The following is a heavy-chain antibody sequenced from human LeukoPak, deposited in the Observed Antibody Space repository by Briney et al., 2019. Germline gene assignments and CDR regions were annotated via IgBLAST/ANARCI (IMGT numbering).Heavy chain of an antibody. CDR3: AREGEIGYDLSDY. CDR1: GYTFTNYY. J-gene: IGHJ4*02. V-gene: IGHV1-46*01. D-gene: IGHD5-12*01. CDR2: INPSGGST. Sequence: GASVTVSCKASGYTFTNYYMNWVRQAPGQGLEWMGLINPSGGSTSYAQKFQGRVTVTRDTSTSTVYMELSSLRSEDTAMYYCAREGEIGYDLSDYWGQGTLVTVSS.